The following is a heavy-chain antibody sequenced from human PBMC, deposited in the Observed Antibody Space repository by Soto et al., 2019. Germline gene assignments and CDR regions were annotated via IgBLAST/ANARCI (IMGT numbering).Heavy chain of an antibody. CDR1: GFIFKMYW. CDR2: IYNDGTYS. Sequence: GGSLRLSCAASGFIFKMYWMHWVRHSPGKGLVWISRIYNDGTYSDYADSVRGRFTISRDNVNDTLYLQMNNLRAEDSGLYYCTRGPRPSSTGTGAYWGQGTQVTVSS. V-gene: IGHV3-74*01. D-gene: IGHD3-10*01. J-gene: IGHJ4*02. CDR3: TRGPRPSSTGTGAY.